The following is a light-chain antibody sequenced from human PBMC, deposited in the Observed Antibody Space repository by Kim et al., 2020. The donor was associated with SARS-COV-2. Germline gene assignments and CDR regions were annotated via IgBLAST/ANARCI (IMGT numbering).Light chain of an antibody. V-gene: IGKV3-11*01. Sequence: LSVSPGERATLSCRASQSVSSYLAWYQQKPGQAPRLLIYDASNRATGIPARFSGSGSGTDFTLTISSLEPEDFAVYYCQQRSNWPFGQGTKVDIK. J-gene: IGKJ1*01. CDR3: QQRSNWP. CDR1: QSVSSY. CDR2: DAS.